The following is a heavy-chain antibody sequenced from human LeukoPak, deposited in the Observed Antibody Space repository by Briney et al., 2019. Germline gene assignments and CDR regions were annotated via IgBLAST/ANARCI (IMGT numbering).Heavy chain of an antibody. CDR1: GFTFSSYW. V-gene: IGHV3-7*05. CDR2: IKQDGSEK. J-gene: IGHJ3*02. CDR3: ARESSGFDI. Sequence: PGGSLRLSCAASGFTFSSYWMNWVRQAPGKGLEWVANIKQDGSEKYYVDSVKGRFTISRDNSKNTLYLQMNSLRAEDTAVYYCARESSGFDIWGQGTMVTVSS.